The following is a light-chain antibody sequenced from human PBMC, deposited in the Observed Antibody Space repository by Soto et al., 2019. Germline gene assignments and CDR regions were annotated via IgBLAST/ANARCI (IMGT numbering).Light chain of an antibody. CDR2: DVS. Sequence: QLVLTQPRSVSGSPGQSVTISCTGTSSDVGGYNYVSWYQQHPGKAPKLMIYDVSKRPSGVPHRFSGSKSGNTASLTISGLQAEDEADYYCCSYAGSYTWVFGGGTKLTVL. V-gene: IGLV2-11*01. CDR1: SSDVGGYNY. CDR3: CSYAGSYTWV. J-gene: IGLJ3*02.